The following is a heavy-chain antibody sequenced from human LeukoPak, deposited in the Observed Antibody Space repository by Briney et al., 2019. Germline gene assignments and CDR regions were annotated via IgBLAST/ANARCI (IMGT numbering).Heavy chain of an antibody. V-gene: IGHV3-33*06. CDR1: GFTFSSYG. CDR2: IWYDGTSK. D-gene: IGHD4-17*01. Sequence: PGRSLRLSCAASGFTFSSYGMNWVRQAPGKGLEWVAVIWYDGTSKYYADSVKGRFTISRDNSKNTLFLQMSSLRAEDTAVYYCAKDYGYFDYWGQGTLVTVSP. CDR3: AKDYGYFDY. J-gene: IGHJ4*02.